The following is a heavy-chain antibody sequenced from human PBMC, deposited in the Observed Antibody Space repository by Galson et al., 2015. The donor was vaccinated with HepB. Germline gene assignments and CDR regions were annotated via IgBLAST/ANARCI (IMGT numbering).Heavy chain of an antibody. CDR1: GFTFSSYS. D-gene: IGHD3-16*02. J-gene: IGHJ4*02. Sequence: SLRLSCAASGFTFSSYSMNWVRQAPGKGLEWVSSISSSSSYIYYADSVKGRFTISRDNAKNSLYLQMNSLRAEDTAVYYCARAGEGYDYVWGSYRAFDYWGQGTLVTVSS. V-gene: IGHV3-21*01. CDR3: ARAGEGYDYVWGSYRAFDY. CDR2: ISSSSSYI.